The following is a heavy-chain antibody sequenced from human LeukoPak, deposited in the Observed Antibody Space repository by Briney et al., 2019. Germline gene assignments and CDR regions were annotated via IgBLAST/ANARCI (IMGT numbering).Heavy chain of an antibody. CDR3: ARDPPYSSGWYEKLDY. Sequence: ASVKVSCKASGYTFTGYYLHWVRQAPGQGLEWMGWINPDSGGTSYAQKFQGRVTMTRATSISTAYMDLSRLRSDDTAVYYCARDPPYSSGWYEKLDYWGQGTLVTVSS. CDR2: INPDSGGT. D-gene: IGHD6-19*01. J-gene: IGHJ4*02. V-gene: IGHV1-2*02. CDR1: GYTFTGYY.